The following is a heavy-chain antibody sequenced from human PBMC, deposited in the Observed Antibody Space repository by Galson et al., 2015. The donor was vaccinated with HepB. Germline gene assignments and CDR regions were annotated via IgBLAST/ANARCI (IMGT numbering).Heavy chain of an antibody. CDR3: AGDSGTYSGLDY. V-gene: IGHV3-21*01. CDR1: GFTFSTSS. CDR2: ISSTSSYI. D-gene: IGHD1-26*01. Sequence: LRLSCAASGFTFSTSSTNWVVNWVRQAPGKGLEWVSSISSTSSYIYYADSVKGRFTISRDNAKNSLYLQMNSLRAEDTAVYYCAGDSGTYSGLDYWGQGTPVTVSS. J-gene: IGHJ4*02.